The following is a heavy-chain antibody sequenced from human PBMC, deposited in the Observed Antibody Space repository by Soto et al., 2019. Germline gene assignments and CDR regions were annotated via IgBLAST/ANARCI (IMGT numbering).Heavy chain of an antibody. Sequence: GESLKISCKGSGYASSNYWVAWVRQMPGKGLEWMAIINGGDSDTRYSPSFQGQVTVSADKSIGTAYLQWNSLKASDTAIYYCARPDSNGWYQNWGQGTPVTVSS. J-gene: IGHJ4*02. V-gene: IGHV5-51*01. D-gene: IGHD3-22*01. CDR3: ARPDSNGWYQN. CDR2: INGGDSDT. CDR1: GYASSNYW.